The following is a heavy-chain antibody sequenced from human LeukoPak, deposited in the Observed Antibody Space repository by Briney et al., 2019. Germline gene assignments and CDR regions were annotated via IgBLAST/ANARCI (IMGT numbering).Heavy chain of an antibody. J-gene: IGHJ6*03. CDR3: ARESYNWNTVYYYYYYMDV. CDR2: IYYSGST. D-gene: IGHD1-1*01. V-gene: IGHV4-59*01. CDR1: GGSISSYY. Sequence: SETLSLTCTVSGGSISSYYWSWIRQPPGKGLEWIGYIYYSGSTNYNPSLKSRVTISVDTAKNQFSLKLSSVTAADTAVYYCARESYNWNTVYYYYYYMDVWGKGTAVTISS.